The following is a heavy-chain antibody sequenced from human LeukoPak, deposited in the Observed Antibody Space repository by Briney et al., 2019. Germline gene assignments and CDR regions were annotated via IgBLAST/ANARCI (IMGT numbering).Heavy chain of an antibody. J-gene: IGHJ4*02. CDR1: GFTFRSHP. CDR3: ARGIDSPYCTSTSCPEGIDL. V-gene: IGHV3-64*02. CDR2: IDTVGGIT. D-gene: IGHD2-2*01. Sequence: GGSLRLPCAASGFTFRSHPMHWVRQAPGKGLECISAIDTVGGITHYADSVKGRSTISRDNSKNTLSLQVGSLRPDDMAVYYCARGIDSPYCTSTSCPEGIDLWGQGTLVTVSS.